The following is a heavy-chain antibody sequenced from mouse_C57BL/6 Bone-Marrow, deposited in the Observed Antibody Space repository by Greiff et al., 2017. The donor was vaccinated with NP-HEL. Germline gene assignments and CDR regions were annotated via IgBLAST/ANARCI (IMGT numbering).Heavy chain of an antibody. CDR1: GFTFSDAW. Sequence: EVQLVESGGGLVQPGGSMKLSCAASGFTFSDAWMDWVRQSPETGLEWVAEIRNKANNHATYYAESVKGRFTISRDDSKSSVYLQMNSLRAEDTGIYYCTRLAYWGQGTLVTVSA. V-gene: IGHV6-6*01. CDR3: TRLAY. J-gene: IGHJ3*01. CDR2: IRNKANNHAT.